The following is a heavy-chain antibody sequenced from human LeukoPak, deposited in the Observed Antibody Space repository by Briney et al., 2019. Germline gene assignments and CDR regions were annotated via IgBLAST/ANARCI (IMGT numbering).Heavy chain of an antibody. CDR2: ISGSGGST. V-gene: IGHV3-23*01. Sequence: GGSLRPSCAPSGFPFSGYAMGWAGQAPGKGREWVSAISGSGGSTYYADSVKGRFTISRDNSKNTLYLQMNSLRAEDTAVYYCATKGVRGERFGDYWGQGTLVTVSS. CDR1: GFPFSGYA. CDR3: ATKGVRGERFGDY. D-gene: IGHD3-10*01. J-gene: IGHJ4*02.